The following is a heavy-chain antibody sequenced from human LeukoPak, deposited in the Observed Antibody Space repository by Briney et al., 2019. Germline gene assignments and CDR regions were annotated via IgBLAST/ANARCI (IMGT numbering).Heavy chain of an antibody. Sequence: ETLSLTCTVSGGSISSSSSYWGWIRQPPGKGLEWVSAISGSGGSTYYADSVKGRFTISRDNSKNTLYLQMNSLRAEDTAVYYCAKADRFGAAAGLDYWGQGTLVTVSS. CDR3: AKADRFGAAAGLDY. J-gene: IGHJ4*02. V-gene: IGHV3-23*01. D-gene: IGHD6-13*01. CDR1: GGSISSSSSY. CDR2: ISGSGGST.